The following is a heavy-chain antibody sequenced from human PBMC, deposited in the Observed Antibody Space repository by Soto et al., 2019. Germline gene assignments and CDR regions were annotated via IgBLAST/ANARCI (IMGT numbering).Heavy chain of an antibody. J-gene: IGHJ4*02. V-gene: IGHV3-48*03. CDR3: ARVDVGATAPFDY. D-gene: IGHD1-26*01. CDR2: ISSSGSTI. CDR1: GFTFSSYE. Sequence: GGSLRLSCAASGFTFSSYEMNWVRQAPGKGLEWVSYISSSGSTIYYADSVKGRFTISRDNAKNSLYLQMNSLRAEDTAVYYCARVDVGATAPFDYWGQGTLVTVSS.